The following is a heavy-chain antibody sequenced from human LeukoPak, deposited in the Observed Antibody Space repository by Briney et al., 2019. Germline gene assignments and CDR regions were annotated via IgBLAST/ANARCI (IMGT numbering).Heavy chain of an antibody. J-gene: IGHJ4*02. V-gene: IGHV1-69*01. CDR1: GGTFSSYA. CDR3: ARESTPSPGEYYFDY. D-gene: IGHD3-10*01. CDR2: IIPIFGTA. Sequence: SVKVSCKASGGTFSSYAISWVRQAPGQGLEWMGGIIPIFGTANYAQKFQGRVTITADESTSTAYMELSSLRSDDTAVYYCARESTPSPGEYYFDYWGQGTLVTVSS.